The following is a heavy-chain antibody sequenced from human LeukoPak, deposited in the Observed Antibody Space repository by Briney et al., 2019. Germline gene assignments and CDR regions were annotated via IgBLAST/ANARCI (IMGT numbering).Heavy chain of an antibody. V-gene: IGHV3-53*01. CDR2: IYGEGST. CDR1: GFTVSGNY. CDR3: AKDPHYDSSGYSFYP. J-gene: IGHJ5*02. D-gene: IGHD3-22*01. Sequence: GGSLRLSCAVTGFTVSGNYMNWVRQAPGKGLEWVSVIYGEGSTYYADSVKGRFTISRDNSKNTLYLQMNSLRAEDTAVYYCAKDPHYDSSGYSFYPWGERTLVTVSS.